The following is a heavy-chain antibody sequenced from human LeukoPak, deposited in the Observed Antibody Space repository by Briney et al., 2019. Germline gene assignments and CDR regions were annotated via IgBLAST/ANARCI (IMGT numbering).Heavy chain of an antibody. Sequence: ASVKVSCKASGGTFSSYAISWVRQAPGQGLEWMGRINPNSGGTNYAQKFQGRVTMTRDTSISTAYMELSRLRSDDTAVYYCARAIGDAFDIWGQGTMVTVSS. J-gene: IGHJ3*02. CDR3: ARAIGDAFDI. V-gene: IGHV1-2*06. CDR1: GGTFSSYA. CDR2: INPNSGGT. D-gene: IGHD2-15*01.